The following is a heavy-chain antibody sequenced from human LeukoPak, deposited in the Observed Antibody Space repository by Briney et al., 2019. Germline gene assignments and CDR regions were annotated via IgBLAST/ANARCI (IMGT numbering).Heavy chain of an antibody. Sequence: ASVKVSCKASGYTFTSYGISWVRQAPGQGLEWMGWISAYNGNTKFAQKLQGRVTMTTDTSTSTAYMELRSLRSDDTAVYYCARSPGTSHSRPNFDYWGQGTLVTVSS. V-gene: IGHV1-18*01. CDR3: ARSPGTSHSRPNFDY. J-gene: IGHJ4*02. CDR2: ISAYNGNT. D-gene: IGHD3/OR15-3a*01. CDR1: GYTFTSYG.